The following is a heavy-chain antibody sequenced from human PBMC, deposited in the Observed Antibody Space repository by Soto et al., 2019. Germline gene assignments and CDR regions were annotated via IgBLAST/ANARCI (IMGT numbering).Heavy chain of an antibody. Sequence: SETLCVTCTVSGGSISSYYWSWIRQPPGKGLEWIGYIYYSGSTNYNPSLKSRVTISVDTSKNQFSLKLSSVTAADTAVYYCARGRGGYDFDYWGQGTLVTVSS. D-gene: IGHD5-12*01. J-gene: IGHJ4*02. CDR2: IYYSGST. CDR3: ARGRGGYDFDY. CDR1: GGSISSYY. V-gene: IGHV4-59*01.